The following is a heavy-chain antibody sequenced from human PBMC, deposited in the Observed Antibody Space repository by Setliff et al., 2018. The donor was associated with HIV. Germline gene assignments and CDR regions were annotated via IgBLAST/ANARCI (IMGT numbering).Heavy chain of an antibody. D-gene: IGHD3-22*01. CDR1: GGSIKSSSDY. CDR3: ARHSGLGGYYSPFDY. V-gene: IGHV4-39*01. Sequence: SETLSLTCTVSGGSIKSSSDYWGWIRQPPGQGLEWIGTIYYSGSTYYNPSLKSRVTISVDTSKNQFPLKLSSVTAADTTVYYCARHSGLGGYYSPFDYWGPGTLVTVSS. J-gene: IGHJ4*02. CDR2: IYYSGST.